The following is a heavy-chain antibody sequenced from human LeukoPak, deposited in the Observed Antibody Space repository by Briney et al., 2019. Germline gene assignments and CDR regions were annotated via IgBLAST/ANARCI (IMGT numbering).Heavy chain of an antibody. CDR1: GFTFSSYA. CDR3: AKESGIAVAGVFDY. J-gene: IGHJ4*02. Sequence: PGASLRLSCAASGFTFSSYAMYWVRQTPGKGLEWVSAISGSGGSTYYADSVKGRFTISRDNSKNTLYLLMNSLRAEDTAEYYCAKESGIAVAGVFDYWGQGTLVTVSS. V-gene: IGHV3-23*01. CDR2: ISGSGGST. D-gene: IGHD6-19*01.